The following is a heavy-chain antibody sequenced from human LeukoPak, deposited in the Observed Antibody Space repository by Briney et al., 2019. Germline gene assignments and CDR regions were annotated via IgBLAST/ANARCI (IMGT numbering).Heavy chain of an antibody. CDR1: GFTFSSYA. V-gene: IGHV3-30-3*01. CDR3: ARDMKQNPN. J-gene: IGHJ4*02. D-gene: IGHD1-14*01. CDR2: ISYDGSNK. Sequence: GRSLRLSCAASGFTFSSYAMHWVRQAPGKGLEWVAVISYDGSNKYYADSVKGRFTISRDNSKNTLYLQMNSLRAEDTAVYYCARDMKQNPNWSQGTLVTVSS.